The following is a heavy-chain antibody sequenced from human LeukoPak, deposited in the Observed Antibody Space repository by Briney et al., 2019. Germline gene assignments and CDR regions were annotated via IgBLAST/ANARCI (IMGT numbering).Heavy chain of an antibody. J-gene: IGHJ3*02. Sequence: SETLSLTCAVYGGSFSGYYWSWIRQPPGKGLEWIGEINHSGSSNYNPSLKSRVTISVDTSKNQFSLKLSSVTAADTAVYFCARGPYSYDSSGAFDIWGQGTMVTVSS. CDR3: ARGPYSYDSSGAFDI. V-gene: IGHV4-34*01. CDR2: INHSGSS. CDR1: GGSFSGYY. D-gene: IGHD3-22*01.